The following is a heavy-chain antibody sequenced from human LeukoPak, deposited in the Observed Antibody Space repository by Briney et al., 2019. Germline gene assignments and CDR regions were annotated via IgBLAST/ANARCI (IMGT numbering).Heavy chain of an antibody. CDR1: GFTFDDYT. CDR2: IRSKGCGGTT. V-gene: IGHV3-49*04. Sequence: GGSLRLSCTASGFTFDDYTMSWVRQALGKGLEWVGFIRSKGCGGTTEYAASVKGRFTISRDDSKSIAYLQMNSLKTEDTAVYYCSRGLIWFGEINHYYFNYCGQGTLVTVSS. J-gene: IGHJ4*02. D-gene: IGHD3-10*01. CDR3: SRGLIWFGEINHYYFNY.